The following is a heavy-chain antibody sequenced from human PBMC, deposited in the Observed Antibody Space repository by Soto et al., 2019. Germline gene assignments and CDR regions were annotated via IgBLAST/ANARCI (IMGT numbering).Heavy chain of an antibody. J-gene: IGHJ4*02. CDR1: GYTFTGYY. D-gene: IGHD6-19*01. Sequence: GASVKVSCKASGYTFTGYYMHWVRQAPGQGLEWMGWINPNSGGTNYAQKFQGWVTMTRDTSISTAYMELSRLRSEDTAVYYCARGGHPGIAVAPLRSTPFDYWGQGTLVTVSS. CDR2: INPNSGGT. V-gene: IGHV1-2*04. CDR3: ARGGHPGIAVAPLRSTPFDY.